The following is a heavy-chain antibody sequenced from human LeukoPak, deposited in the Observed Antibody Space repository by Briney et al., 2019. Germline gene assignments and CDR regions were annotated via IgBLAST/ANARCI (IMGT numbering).Heavy chain of an antibody. D-gene: IGHD1-26*01. Sequence: SETLSLTCTVSGASVSSASYWTWIRQPPGKGVEWIAHIYNGVDTNYNPSLKSRVTISVDTSKNQFSLRLNSVTAADTAVYYCARSRAFNSGAFDPWGQGSLVTVSS. CDR3: ARSRAFNSGAFDP. CDR2: IYNGVDT. CDR1: GASVSSASY. V-gene: IGHV4-61*01. J-gene: IGHJ5*02.